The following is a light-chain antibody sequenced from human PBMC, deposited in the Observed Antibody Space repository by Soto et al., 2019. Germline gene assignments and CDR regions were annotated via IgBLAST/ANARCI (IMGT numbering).Light chain of an antibody. CDR2: DVS. CDR1: SGDVGAYNY. Sequence: QSALTQPASVSGSPGQSITISCTGTSGDVGAYNYVSRYQQHPGKAPRLMIYDVSNRPSGASNRFSGSKSGNTASLTISGLQAEDEADYYCSSFTNTYSYVFGTGTKV. J-gene: IGLJ1*01. CDR3: SSFTNTYSYV. V-gene: IGLV2-14*01.